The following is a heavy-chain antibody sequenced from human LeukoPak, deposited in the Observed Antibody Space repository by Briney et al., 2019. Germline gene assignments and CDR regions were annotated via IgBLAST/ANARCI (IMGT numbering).Heavy chain of an antibody. CDR1: GYTFTGYY. V-gene: IGHV1-2*06. J-gene: IGHJ4*02. CDR2: INPNSGGT. CDR3: ARGLYCSGGSCYGSDY. D-gene: IGHD2-15*01. Sequence: ASVKVSCKASGYTFTGYYMHWVRQAPGQGLEWMGRINPNSGGTNYAQKFQGRVTMTRDTSISTAHMELSRLRSDDTAVYYCARGLYCSGGSCYGSDYWGQGTLVTVSS.